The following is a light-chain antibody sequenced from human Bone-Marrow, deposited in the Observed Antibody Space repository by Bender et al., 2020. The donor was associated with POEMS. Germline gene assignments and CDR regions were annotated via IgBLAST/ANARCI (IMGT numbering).Light chain of an antibody. CDR1: NSNIGAGYD. CDR2: ANI. V-gene: IGLV1-40*01. Sequence: QSVLTQPPSVSGAPGQRVTISCTGSNSNIGAGYDVHWYQQFPGTGPKLLIYANINRPSGGPARFSGSKSGTSASLAITGLQAEDEAHYFCQSYDSSLSTYVFGTATKVTVL. CDR3: QSYDSSLSTYV. J-gene: IGLJ1*01.